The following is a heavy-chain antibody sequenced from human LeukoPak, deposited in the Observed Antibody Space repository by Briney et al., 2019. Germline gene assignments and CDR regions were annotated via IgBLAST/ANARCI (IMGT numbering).Heavy chain of an antibody. CDR2: FNPNSGGT. Sequence: ASVKVSCKASAYTFTGYYIHWVRQAPGQGLEWMGWFNPNSGGTNNAQKFQGRVTMTRDTSISTAYMELSRLRSDDTAVYYCARVLFYSSGNKSNRVDYWGQGTLVTVSS. CDR3: ARVLFYSSGNKSNRVDY. V-gene: IGHV1-2*02. D-gene: IGHD6-19*01. J-gene: IGHJ4*02. CDR1: AYTFTGYY.